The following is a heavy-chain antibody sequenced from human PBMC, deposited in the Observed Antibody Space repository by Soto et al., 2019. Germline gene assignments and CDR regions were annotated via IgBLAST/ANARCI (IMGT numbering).Heavy chain of an antibody. CDR1: GFTFSSYS. CDR2: LSSSSSTI. J-gene: IGHJ5*02. D-gene: IGHD2-15*01. V-gene: IGHV3-48*02. Sequence: EVQLVESGGGLVQPGGSLRLSCAASGFTFSSYSMNWVRLAPGKGLEWVSYLSSSSSTIYYADSVKGRFTISRDNAKNSLDLHMNSLRDEDTAVYYCARDLVVVAALLNWFDPWGQGTLVTVSS. CDR3: ARDLVVVAALLNWFDP.